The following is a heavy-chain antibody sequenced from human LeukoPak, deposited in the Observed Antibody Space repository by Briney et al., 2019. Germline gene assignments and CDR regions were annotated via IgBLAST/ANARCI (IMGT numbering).Heavy chain of an antibody. CDR3: ARWYSSGWAFDY. Sequence: SETLSLTCTVSGDSVSSTNYYWSWPRQPPGKGLEWIGYIYYSGSTNYHPSLKSRVTISVDTSKNQFSLKLSSVTAADRAVYYCARWYSSGWAFDYWGQGTLVTVSS. J-gene: IGHJ4*02. CDR1: GDSVSSTNYY. D-gene: IGHD6-19*01. CDR2: IYYSGST. V-gene: IGHV4-61*01.